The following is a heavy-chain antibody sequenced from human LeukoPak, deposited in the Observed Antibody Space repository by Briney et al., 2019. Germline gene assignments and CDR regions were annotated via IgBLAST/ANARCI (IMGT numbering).Heavy chain of an antibody. CDR1: GGSITNYY. Sequence: KPPETLSLTCTVSGGSITNYYWSWIRQPPGKGLEWIGYIYYSGSTYYNPSLKSRVTISVDTSKNQFSLKLSSVTAADTAVYYCARGMPSRQWLVDWFDPWGQGTLVTVSS. CDR2: IYYSGST. J-gene: IGHJ5*02. CDR3: ARGMPSRQWLVDWFDP. V-gene: IGHV4-30-4*01. D-gene: IGHD6-19*01.